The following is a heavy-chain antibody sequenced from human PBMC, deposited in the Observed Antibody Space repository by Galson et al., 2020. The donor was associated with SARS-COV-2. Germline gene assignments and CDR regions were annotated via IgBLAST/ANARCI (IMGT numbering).Heavy chain of an antibody. V-gene: IGHV3-7*03. J-gene: IGHJ6*02. CDR1: GFTFSSYW. Sequence: GSLRLSCAASGFTFSSYWMSWVRQAPGKGLEWVANIKQDGSEKYYVDSVKGRFTISRDNAKNSLYLQMNSLRAEDTAVYYCARGDDSSGYYFPGNYYYYGMDVWGQGTTVTVSS. CDR2: IKQDGSEK. CDR3: ARGDDSSGYYFPGNYYYYGMDV. D-gene: IGHD3-22*01.